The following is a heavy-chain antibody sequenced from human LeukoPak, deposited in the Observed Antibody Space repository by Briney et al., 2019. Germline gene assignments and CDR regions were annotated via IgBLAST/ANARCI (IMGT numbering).Heavy chain of an antibody. Sequence: GFLRLSCAASGFTFSSYWMSWVRQAPGKGLEWVANIKQDGSEKNYVDSVKGRFTISRDNAKTSLYLQMNSLRAEDTAVYYCARSLWPEDYWGQGTLVTVSS. CDR2: IKQDGSEK. CDR1: GFTFSSYW. V-gene: IGHV3-7*01. D-gene: IGHD5-18*01. CDR3: ARSLWPEDY. J-gene: IGHJ4*02.